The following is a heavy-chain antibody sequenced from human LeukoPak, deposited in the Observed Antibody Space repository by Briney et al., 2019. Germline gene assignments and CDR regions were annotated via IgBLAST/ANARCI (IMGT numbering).Heavy chain of an antibody. Sequence: GGSLRLSCAASGFTFSSYSMNWVRQAPGKGLEWVSYVSSGSSTIYYADSVKGRFTISRDNAKNSLYLQMNSLRAEDTAVYYCARDLGYSSSRGGYWGQGTLVTVSS. CDR3: ARDLGYSSSRGGY. D-gene: IGHD6-13*01. CDR1: GFTFSSYS. V-gene: IGHV3-48*01. CDR2: VSSGSSTI. J-gene: IGHJ4*02.